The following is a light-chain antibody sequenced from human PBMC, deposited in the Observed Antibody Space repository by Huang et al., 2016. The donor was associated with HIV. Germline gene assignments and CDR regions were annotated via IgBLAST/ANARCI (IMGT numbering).Light chain of an antibody. CDR3: QQCNNWPLS. CDR2: DAS. CDR1: QSVSSK. V-gene: IGKV3-15*01. J-gene: IGKJ4*01. Sequence: EVVMTQSPATLSVSPGERVTLSCRASQSVSSKLAWYQQTPGQAPRLLIYDASTRATGVPARFSGSGSRTEFTLTISSLQSEDFAVYYCQQCNNWPLSFGGGTRVEI.